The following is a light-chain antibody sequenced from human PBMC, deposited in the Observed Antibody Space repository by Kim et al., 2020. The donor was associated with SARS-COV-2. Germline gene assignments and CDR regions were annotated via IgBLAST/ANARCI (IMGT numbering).Light chain of an antibody. V-gene: IGKV1-5*01. CDR3: QQYYGFSRT. CDR2: EAS. Sequence: ASVGDRDTVTCRASQTINTWLDWYRQRPGKAPNLLIYEASSLVSGVPARFSGSGSGTEFTLTISSLQPDDFATYYCQQYYGFSRTFGQGTKVDIK. J-gene: IGKJ1*01. CDR1: QTINTW.